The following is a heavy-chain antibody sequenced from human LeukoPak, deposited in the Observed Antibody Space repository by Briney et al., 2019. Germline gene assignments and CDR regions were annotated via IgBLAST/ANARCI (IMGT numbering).Heavy chain of an antibody. V-gene: IGHV4-31*03. Sequence: PSETLSLTCTVSGGSISSGGYYWSWIRQHPGKGLEWIGYIYCSGSTYYNPSLKSRVTISVGTSKNQFPLKLSSVTAADTAVYYCARGRYSSSAYWGQGTLVTVSS. CDR3: ARGRYSSSAY. CDR1: GGSISSGGYY. D-gene: IGHD6-6*01. J-gene: IGHJ4*02. CDR2: IYCSGST.